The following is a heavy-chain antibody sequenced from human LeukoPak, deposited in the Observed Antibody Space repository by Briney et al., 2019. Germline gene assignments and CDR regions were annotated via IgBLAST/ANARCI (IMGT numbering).Heavy chain of an antibody. J-gene: IGHJ4*02. CDR3: ARRVADTKAHDY. CDR1: GYSFANYW. D-gene: IGHD3-3*01. Sequence: GESLKISCKGSGYSFANYWIGWVRQMPGRGLEWMGIIYPGDSDTRYSPSFQGQVTISADKSMSTAYLQWGSLKASDTAMYYCARRVADTKAHDYWGQGTLVTVSS. V-gene: IGHV5-51*01. CDR2: IYPGDSDT.